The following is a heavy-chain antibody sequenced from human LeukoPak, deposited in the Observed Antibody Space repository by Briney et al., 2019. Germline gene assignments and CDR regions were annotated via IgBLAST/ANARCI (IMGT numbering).Heavy chain of an antibody. CDR1: GFTFSSYS. D-gene: IGHD1-20*01. J-gene: IGHJ3*02. V-gene: IGHV3-21*01. CDR2: ISSSSSYI. Sequence: GGSLRLSCAASGFTFSSYSMNWVRQAPGKGLEWVSSISSSSSYIYYADSVKGRFTISRDNAKNSLNLQMNSLRAEDTAVYYCAREGITGTRAFDIWGQGTMVTVSS. CDR3: AREGITGTRAFDI.